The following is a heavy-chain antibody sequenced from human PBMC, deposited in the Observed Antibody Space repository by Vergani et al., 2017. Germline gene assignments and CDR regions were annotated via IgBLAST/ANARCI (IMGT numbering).Heavy chain of an antibody. V-gene: IGHV4-59*01. D-gene: IGHD3-3*01. J-gene: IGHJ4*02. CDR1: GGSISSYY. CDR3: ARYSLEFWSGYYRGADY. Sequence: QVQLQESGPGLVKPSETLSLTCTVSGGSISSYYWSWIRQPPGKGLEWIGYIYYSGSTNYNPSLKSRVTISVDTSKNQFSLKLSSVTAADTAVYYCARYSLEFWSGYYRGADYWGQGTLVTVSS. CDR2: IYYSGST.